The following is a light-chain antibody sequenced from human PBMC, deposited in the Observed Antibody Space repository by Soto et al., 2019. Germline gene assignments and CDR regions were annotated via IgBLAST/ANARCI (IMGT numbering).Light chain of an antibody. J-gene: IGLJ1*01. CDR3: QSYDRSSLYV. Sequence: NFMLTQPHSVSESPGKTVTISCTGSSGSVASNFVHWYQRRPGSAPTIVIYGDNQRPSGVPDRFSGSIDSSSNSAPLTISGLKTEDEADYFCQSYDRSSLYVFGTGTKLTVL. CDR2: GDN. CDR1: SGSVASNF. V-gene: IGLV6-57*02.